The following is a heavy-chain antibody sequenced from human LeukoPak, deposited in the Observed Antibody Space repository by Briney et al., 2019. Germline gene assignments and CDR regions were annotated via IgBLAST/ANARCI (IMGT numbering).Heavy chain of an antibody. D-gene: IGHD1-26*01. V-gene: IGHV4-38-2*02. CDR1: GYSISSGYY. J-gene: IGHJ5*02. Sequence: PSETLSLTCTVSGYSISSGYYWGWIRQPPGKGLEWIGINYHSGSTYYNPSLKSRVTISVDTSKNQFSLKLSSVTAADTAVYYCARLITDFGGSYPWRRVLWWFDPWGQGTLVTVSS. CDR3: ARLITDFGGSYPWRRVLWWFDP. CDR2: NYHSGST.